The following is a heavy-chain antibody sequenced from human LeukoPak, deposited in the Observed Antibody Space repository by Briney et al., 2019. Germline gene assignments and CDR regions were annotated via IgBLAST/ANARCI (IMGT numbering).Heavy chain of an antibody. Sequence: ASVKVSCKASGYTFTGYYMHWVRQAPGQGLEWMGWINPNSGGTNYAQNFQGRVTMTRDTSISTAYMELSRLTSDDTTIYYCATTLHIVVVTWHAFDIWGQGTMVTVSS. CDR3: ATTLHIVVVTWHAFDI. CDR2: INPNSGGT. D-gene: IGHD2-21*02. J-gene: IGHJ3*02. V-gene: IGHV1-2*02. CDR1: GYTFTGYY.